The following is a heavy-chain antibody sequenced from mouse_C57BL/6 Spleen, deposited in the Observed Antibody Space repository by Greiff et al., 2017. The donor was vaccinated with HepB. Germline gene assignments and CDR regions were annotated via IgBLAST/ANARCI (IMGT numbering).Heavy chain of an antibody. CDR3: ARSASSGYPSWFAY. V-gene: IGHV1-64*01. D-gene: IGHD3-2*02. Sequence: QVQLQQPGAELVKPGASVKLSCKASGYTFTSYWMHWVKQRPGQGLEWIGMIHPNSGSTNYNEKFKSKATLTVDKSSSTAYMQLSSLTSEDSAVYYCARSASSGYPSWFAYWGQGTLVTVSA. J-gene: IGHJ3*01. CDR1: GYTFTSYW. CDR2: IHPNSGST.